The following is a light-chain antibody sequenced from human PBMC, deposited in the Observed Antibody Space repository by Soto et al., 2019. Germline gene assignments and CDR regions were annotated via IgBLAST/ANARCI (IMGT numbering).Light chain of an antibody. Sequence: DTQLTQSPSFLSASVGDRVTITCRASQGISSYLAWYQQKPGKAPKLLIYAASTLQSGDPSRFSGSGSGTEFTLAISSLQPEDFATYYCQQLNTYPLTFGGGTKVEIK. V-gene: IGKV1-9*01. CDR1: QGISSY. CDR3: QQLNTYPLT. CDR2: AAS. J-gene: IGKJ4*01.